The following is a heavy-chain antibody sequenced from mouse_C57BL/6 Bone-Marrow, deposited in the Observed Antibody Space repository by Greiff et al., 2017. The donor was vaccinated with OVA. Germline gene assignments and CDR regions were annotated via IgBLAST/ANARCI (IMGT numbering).Heavy chain of an antibody. CDR2: IDPENGDT. CDR1: GFNIKDDY. Sequence: EVKLVESGAELVRPGASVKLSCTASGFNIKDDYMHWVKQRPEQGLEWIGWIDPENGDTEYASKFQGKATITADTSSNTAYLQLSSLTSEDTAVYYCTKGILFDYWGQGTTLTVSS. J-gene: IGHJ2*01. V-gene: IGHV14-4*01. CDR3: TKGILFDY.